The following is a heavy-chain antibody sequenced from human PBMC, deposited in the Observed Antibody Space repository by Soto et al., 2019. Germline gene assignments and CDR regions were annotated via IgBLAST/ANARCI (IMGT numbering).Heavy chain of an antibody. CDR1: GFTFSSYA. Sequence: PGGSLRLSCAASGFTFSSYAMHWVRQAPGKGLEWVAIILHDGNNKYFADSVKGRFTISRDNFKNTLYFQMNSLRTEDTAIYYCARDDEGGSYCDLGYWGQGTLVTVSS. CDR3: ARDDEGGSYCDLGY. CDR2: ILHDGNNK. J-gene: IGHJ4*02. D-gene: IGHD3-10*01. V-gene: IGHV3-30*14.